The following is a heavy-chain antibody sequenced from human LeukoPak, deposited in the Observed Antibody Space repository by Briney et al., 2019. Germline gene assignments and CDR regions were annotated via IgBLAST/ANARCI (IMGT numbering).Heavy chain of an antibody. V-gene: IGHV3-23*01. J-gene: IGHJ3*02. CDR1: GFTFSNYA. CDR3: AQADSSGYDDAFDI. Sequence: GGSLRLSCAASGFTFSNYAMSWVSQAPGKGMEWVSAIGGSGGSTYHAASVRGRFTISRDNSKNTLYLQMNSLRAEDTAVYYCAQADSSGYDDAFDIWGQGTMVTVSS. CDR2: IGGSGGST. D-gene: IGHD3-22*01.